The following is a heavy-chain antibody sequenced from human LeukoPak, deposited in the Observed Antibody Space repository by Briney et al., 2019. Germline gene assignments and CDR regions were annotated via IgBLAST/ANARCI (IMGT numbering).Heavy chain of an antibody. V-gene: IGHV4-39*07. CDR1: GGSISSSSYY. CDR2: IYYSGST. D-gene: IGHD2-2*01. CDR3: ARDIRIVVVPAATLYYYYGMDV. J-gene: IGHJ6*02. Sequence: SETLSLTCTVSGGSISSSSYYWGWIRQPPGKGLEWNGSIYYSGSTYYNPSLKSRVTISVDTSKNQFSLKLSSVTAADTAVYYCARDIRIVVVPAATLYYYYGMDVWGQGTTVTVSS.